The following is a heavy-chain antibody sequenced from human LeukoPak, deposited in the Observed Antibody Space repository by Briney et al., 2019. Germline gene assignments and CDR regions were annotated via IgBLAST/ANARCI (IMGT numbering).Heavy chain of an antibody. D-gene: IGHD4-17*01. CDR1: GGSISSGSYY. J-gene: IGHJ4*02. CDR3: ARTYGDSFDY. V-gene: IGHV4-61*02. CDR2: IYTSGST. Sequence: PSETLSLTCTVSGGSISSGSYYWSWIRQPAGKGLEWIGRIYTSGSTNYNPSLKSRVTISVDTSKNQFSLKLSSVTAADTAVYYCARTYGDSFDYWGQGTLVTVSS.